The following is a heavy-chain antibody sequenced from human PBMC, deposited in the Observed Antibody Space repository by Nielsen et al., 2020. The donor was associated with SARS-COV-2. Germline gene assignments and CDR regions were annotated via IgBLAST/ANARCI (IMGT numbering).Heavy chain of an antibody. CDR3: ARGDSTVTTYYFDY. CDR2: ISGYNGDT. D-gene: IGHD4-17*01. CDR1: GYTFTNYG. V-gene: IGHV1-18*04. Sequence: ASVKVSCKASGYTFTNYGISWVRQAPGQGLEWMGWISGYNGDTNYAQKFQGRVTMTTDTSTSTAYMELRSLRSDDTAVYYCARGDSTVTTYYFDYWGQGTLVTVSS. J-gene: IGHJ4*02.